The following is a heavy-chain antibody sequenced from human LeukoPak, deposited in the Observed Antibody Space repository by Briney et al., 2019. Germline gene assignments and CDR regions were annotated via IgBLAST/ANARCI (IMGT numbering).Heavy chain of an antibody. CDR3: ARVNDSSGYTYFYYYGMDV. Sequence: ASVKVSCKASGYTFTGYYMHWVRQAPGQGLEWMGWINPNSGGTNYAQKFQGRVTMTRDTSISTAYMELSRLRSDDTAVYRCARVNDSSGYTYFYYYGMDVWGQGTTVTVSS. CDR1: GYTFTGYY. V-gene: IGHV1-2*02. D-gene: IGHD3-22*01. CDR2: INPNSGGT. J-gene: IGHJ6*02.